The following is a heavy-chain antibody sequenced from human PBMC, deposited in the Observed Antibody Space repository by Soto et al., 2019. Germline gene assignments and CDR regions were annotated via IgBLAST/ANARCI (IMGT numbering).Heavy chain of an antibody. Sequence: GASEKVSCKASGYTFTGYYMHWVRQAPGQGLERMGWVNPNNGGTNYAQKFQGRVTMTRDTSVSTTYMELSSLRSDDTAIYYCARESYLSRVPFDSWGQGTLVTVSS. CDR1: GYTFTGYY. D-gene: IGHD2-2*02. CDR2: VNPNNGGT. CDR3: ARESYLSRVPFDS. J-gene: IGHJ4*02. V-gene: IGHV1-2*02.